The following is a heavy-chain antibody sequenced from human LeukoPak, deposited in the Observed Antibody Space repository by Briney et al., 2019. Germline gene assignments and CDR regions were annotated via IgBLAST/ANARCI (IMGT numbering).Heavy chain of an antibody. V-gene: IGHV4-61*02. Sequence: SETLSLTCTVSGGSISSGSYYWSWIRQPAGKGLEWIGRFYTSGSTNYNPSLKSRVTISVDTSKNQFSLKLSSVTAADTAVYYCARSIPGYSSGASYSEYFQHWGQGTLVTVSS. D-gene: IGHD6-25*01. CDR1: GGSISSGSYY. J-gene: IGHJ1*01. CDR2: FYTSGST. CDR3: ARSIPGYSSGASYSEYFQH.